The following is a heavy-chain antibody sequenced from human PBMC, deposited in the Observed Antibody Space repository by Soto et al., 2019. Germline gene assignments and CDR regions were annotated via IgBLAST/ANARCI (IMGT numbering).Heavy chain of an antibody. CDR3: ARDSPDSSGYYVYNY. J-gene: IGHJ4*02. CDR1: GASISSGTYY. CDR2: VYYSGST. V-gene: IGHV4-30-4*01. Sequence: SETLPLTCTVSGASISSGTYYWSWIRQPPGKGLEWIGYVYYSGSTYYNPSLKSRLSMSVDTSKNQFTLKLSSVTAADTAVYYCARDSPDSSGYYVYNYWGQGTLVTVSS. D-gene: IGHD3-22*01.